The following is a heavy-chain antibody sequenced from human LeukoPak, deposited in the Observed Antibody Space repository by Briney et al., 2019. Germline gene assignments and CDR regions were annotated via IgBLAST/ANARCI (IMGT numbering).Heavy chain of an antibody. J-gene: IGHJ4*02. CDR2: INPNSGGT. D-gene: IGHD3-10*01. CDR1: GYTFTGYY. Sequence: ASVKVSCKASGYTFTGYYMHWVRQAPGQGLEWMGRINPNSGGTNYAQKFQGRVTMTRDTSISTAYMELSRLRSDDTAVYYCARDKVTKVRGVPHYFDYWGQGTLVTVSS. V-gene: IGHV1-2*06. CDR3: ARDKVTKVRGVPHYFDY.